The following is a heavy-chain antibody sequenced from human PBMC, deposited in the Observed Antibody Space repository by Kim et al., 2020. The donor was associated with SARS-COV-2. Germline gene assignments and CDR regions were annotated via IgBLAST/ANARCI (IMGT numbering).Heavy chain of an antibody. CDR1: GFTFSSYA. Sequence: GGSLRLSCAASGFTFSSYAMSWVRQAPGKGLEWVSAISGSGGSTYYADSVKGRFTISRDNSKNTLYLQMNSLRAEDTAVYYCAKDSVLTPAGLLGDYYYGMDVWGQGTTVTVSS. CDR2: ISGSGGST. CDR3: AKDSVLTPAGLLGDYYYGMDV. J-gene: IGHJ6*02. V-gene: IGHV3-23*01. D-gene: IGHD2-2*01.